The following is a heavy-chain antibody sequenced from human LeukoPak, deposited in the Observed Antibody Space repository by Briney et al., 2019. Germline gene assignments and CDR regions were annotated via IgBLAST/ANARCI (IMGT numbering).Heavy chain of an antibody. CDR2: ISDTGNT. Sequence: GGSLRLSCTASGFPFSTYSMNWVRQAPGKGLEWVSAISDTGNTYHADSVKGRFTISRDSSKNTLFLQMNRLRPEDAAVYYCAKAPVTTCRGAFCYPFDCWGLGTLVTVSS. CDR1: GFPFSTYS. J-gene: IGHJ4*02. CDR3: AKAPVTTCRGAFCYPFDC. D-gene: IGHD2-15*01. V-gene: IGHV3-23*01.